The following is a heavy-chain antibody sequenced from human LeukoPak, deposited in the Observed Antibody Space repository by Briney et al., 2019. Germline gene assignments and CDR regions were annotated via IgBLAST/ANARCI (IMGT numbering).Heavy chain of an antibody. CDR3: ARSGKYYYGSGTLPNDAFDI. Sequence: SETLSLTCTVSGGSISSYYWSWIRQPAGKGLGWIGRIYTSGSTNYNPSLQSRVTMSIDTFNNQFSLKLSSVTAADTAVYYCARSGKYYYGSGTLPNDAFDIWGRGTMVTVSS. CDR1: GGSISSYY. J-gene: IGHJ3*02. V-gene: IGHV4-4*07. D-gene: IGHD3-10*01. CDR2: IYTSGST.